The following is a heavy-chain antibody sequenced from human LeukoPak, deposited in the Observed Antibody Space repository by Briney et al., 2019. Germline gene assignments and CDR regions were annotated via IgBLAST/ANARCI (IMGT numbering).Heavy chain of an antibody. CDR3: ARGRHDITMIVVVMTSVSYYMDV. CDR2: INPSGST. Sequence: SETLSLTCAVYGGSFSGYYWSWIRQPPGKGLEWIGEINPSGSTYYNPSLKSRLTISVDTSKNQFSLKLRSVTAADTAVYYCARGRHDITMIVVVMTSVSYYMDVGGKGTTVTVS. J-gene: IGHJ6*03. V-gene: IGHV4-34*01. CDR1: GGSFSGYY. D-gene: IGHD3-22*01.